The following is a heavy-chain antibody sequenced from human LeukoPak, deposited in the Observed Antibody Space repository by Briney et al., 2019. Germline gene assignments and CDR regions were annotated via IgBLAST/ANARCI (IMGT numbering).Heavy chain of an antibody. CDR1: GGSFSGYY. J-gene: IGHJ4*02. Sequence: PSETLSLTCAVYGGSFSGYYWSWIRQPPGRGLEWIGEINHSGSTNYNPSLKSRVTISVDTSKNQFSLKLSSVTAADTAVYYSARTIYRNIAAHGYWGQGTLVTVSS. D-gene: IGHD6-6*01. CDR3: ARTIYRNIAAHGY. CDR2: INHSGST. V-gene: IGHV4-34*01.